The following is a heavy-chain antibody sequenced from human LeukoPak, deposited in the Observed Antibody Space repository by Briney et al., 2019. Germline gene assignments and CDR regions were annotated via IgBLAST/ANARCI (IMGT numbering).Heavy chain of an antibody. CDR2: IYYSGST. D-gene: IGHD2-15*01. CDR1: GGSISSSSYY. CDR3: ARVTSTHEDY. J-gene: IGHJ4*02. V-gene: IGHV4-39*07. Sequence: SETLSLTCTVSGGSISSSSYYWGWIRQPPGTGLEWIGSIYYSGSTYYNPSLKSRVTISVDTSKNQFSLKLSSVTAADTAVYYCARVTSTHEDYWGQGTLVTVSS.